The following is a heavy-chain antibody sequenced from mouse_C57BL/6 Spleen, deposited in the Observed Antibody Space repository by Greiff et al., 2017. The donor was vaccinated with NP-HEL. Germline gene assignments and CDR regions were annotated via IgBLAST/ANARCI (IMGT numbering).Heavy chain of an antibody. CDR1: GYSITSGYD. J-gene: IGHJ3*01. D-gene: IGHD1-1*01. Sequence: VQLKESGPGMVKPSQSLSLTCTVTGYSITSGYDWHWIRHFPGNKVEWMGYISYSGSTNYNPSLKSRISITHDTSKNHFFLKLNSVTTEDTATYYCARGRYQSETWFAYWGQGTLVTVSA. V-gene: IGHV3-1*01. CDR2: ISYSGST. CDR3: ARGRYQSETWFAY.